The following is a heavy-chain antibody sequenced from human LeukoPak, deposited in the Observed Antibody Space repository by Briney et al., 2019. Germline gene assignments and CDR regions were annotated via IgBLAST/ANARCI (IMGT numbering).Heavy chain of an antibody. CDR1: GGSISSYY. CDR2: IYYSGST. CDR3: ARRGVYGAYDAFDI. J-gene: IGHJ3*02. V-gene: IGHV4-59*01. D-gene: IGHD5/OR15-5a*01. Sequence: SETLSLTCTVSGGSISSYYWSWIRQPPGKGLERIGYIYYSGSTNYNPSLKSRVTISVDTSKNQFSLKLSSVTAADTAVYYCARRGVYGAYDAFDIWGQGTMVTVSS.